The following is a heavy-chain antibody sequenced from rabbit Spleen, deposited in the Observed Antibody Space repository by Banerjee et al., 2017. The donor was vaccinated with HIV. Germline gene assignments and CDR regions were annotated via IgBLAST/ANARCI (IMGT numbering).Heavy chain of an antibody. CDR1: GFSFSRSDS. J-gene: IGHJ6*01. CDR2: IAGGSSGFT. V-gene: IGHV1S40*01. D-gene: IGHD8-1*01. CDR3: ARDTGSSFSSYGMDL. Sequence: QSLEEARGGLGQPEGSLALSCKAPGFSFSRSDSMCWVRQAPGKGLEWISCIAGGSSGFTYSATWAKGRFTISKTSSTTVTLQMTSLTVADTATYFCARDTGSSFSSYGMDLWGPGTLVTVS.